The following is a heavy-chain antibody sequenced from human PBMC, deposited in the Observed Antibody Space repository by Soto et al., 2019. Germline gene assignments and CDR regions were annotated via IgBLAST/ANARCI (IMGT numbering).Heavy chain of an antibody. CDR2: ISLYSDGT. CDR3: ARDLAARGGGY. D-gene: IGHD6-6*01. CDR1: GYTFSNNG. J-gene: IGHJ4*02. Sequence: XSVKVSCNASGYTFSNNGMKLLQQAPGQPLEWLGWISLYSDGTNYAQKFQGRVTITADESTSTAYMELSSLSSEDTAVYYCARDLAARGGGYWGQGPLVTVSS. V-gene: IGHV1-18*01.